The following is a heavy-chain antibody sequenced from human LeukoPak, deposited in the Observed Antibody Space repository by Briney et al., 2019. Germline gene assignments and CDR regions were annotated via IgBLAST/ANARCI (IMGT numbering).Heavy chain of an antibody. J-gene: IGHJ4*02. CDR1: GFTFSSYG. D-gene: IGHD1-26*01. CDR3: ARGYSGSYDPDYFDY. Sequence: GGSLRLSCAASGFTFSSYGMPWVRQAPGKGLEWVAVIWYDGSNKYYADSVKGRFTISRDNSKNTLYLQMNSLRAEDTAVYYCARGYSGSYDPDYFDYWGQGTLVTVSS. V-gene: IGHV3-33*08. CDR2: IWYDGSNK.